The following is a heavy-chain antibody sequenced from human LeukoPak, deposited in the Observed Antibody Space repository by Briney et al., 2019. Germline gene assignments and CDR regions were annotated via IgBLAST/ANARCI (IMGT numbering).Heavy chain of an antibody. D-gene: IGHD6-6*01. J-gene: IGHJ4*02. V-gene: IGHV4-34*01. Sequence: SETLSLTCAVYGGSFSGYYWSWTRQPPGKGLEWIGEINHSGSTNYNPSLKSQVTISVDTSKNQFSLKLSSVTAADTAVYYCARGSRIAACPKSFDYWGQGTLVTVSS. CDR3: ARGSRIAACPKSFDY. CDR1: GGSFSGYY. CDR2: INHSGST.